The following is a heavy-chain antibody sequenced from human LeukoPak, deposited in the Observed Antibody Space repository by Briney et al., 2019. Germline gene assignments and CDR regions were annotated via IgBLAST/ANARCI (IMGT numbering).Heavy chain of an antibody. CDR1: GFTVSSNY. CDR2: IYSGGST. CDR3: ARGWLRGAFDI. Sequence: GGSLRLSCAASGFTVSSNYMSWVRQAPGKGLEWVSVIYSGGSTYYADSVKGRFTISRDNAKNTLYLQMNSLRAEDTAVYYCARGWLRGAFDIWGQGTMVTVSS. D-gene: IGHD5-12*01. J-gene: IGHJ3*02. V-gene: IGHV3-53*01.